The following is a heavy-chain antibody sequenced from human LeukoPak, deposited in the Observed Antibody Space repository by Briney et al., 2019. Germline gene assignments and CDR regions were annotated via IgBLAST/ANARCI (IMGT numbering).Heavy chain of an antibody. CDR3: ARNTITFGGVIVRENAFDI. J-gene: IGHJ3*02. D-gene: IGHD3-16*02. CDR2: ISAYNGNT. CDR1: GYTFTSYG. V-gene: IGHV1-18*01. Sequence: ASVKVSCKASGYTFTSYGISWVRQAPGQGLEWMGWISAYNGNTNYAQKLQGRVTMTTDTSTSTAYMEQRSLRSDDTAVYYCARNTITFGGVIVRENAFDIWGQGTMVTVSS.